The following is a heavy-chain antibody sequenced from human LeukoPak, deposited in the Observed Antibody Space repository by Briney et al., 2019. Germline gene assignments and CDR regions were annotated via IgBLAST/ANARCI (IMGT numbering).Heavy chain of an antibody. CDR1: GFTFSRYW. CDR2: ISSSSSYI. J-gene: IGHJ4*02. Sequence: GGSLRLSCAASGFTFSRYWMSWVRQAPGKGQEWVSSISSSSSYIYYADSVKGRFTISRDNAKNSLYLQMNSLRAEDTAVYYCARVHDWLTYYFDYWGQGTLVTVSS. V-gene: IGHV3-21*01. CDR3: ARVHDWLTYYFDY. D-gene: IGHD3-9*01.